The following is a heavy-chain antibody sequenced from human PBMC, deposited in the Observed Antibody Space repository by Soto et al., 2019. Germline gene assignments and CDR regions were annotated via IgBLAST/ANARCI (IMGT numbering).Heavy chain of an antibody. V-gene: IGHV3-23*01. CDR1: GFPFSTYA. Sequence: EVQLLESGGGLVQPGGALRLSCAASGFPFSTYAMSWVRQAPGKGLELVSTINSSGGRTYSADSMKGLFTISRDNTKNTWYLQLNSLRPEDTAIYYSANDLDATVFNFEYWGQGTLVSVSS. CDR3: ANDLDATVFNFEY. D-gene: IGHD2-2*01. CDR2: INSSGGRT. J-gene: IGHJ4*02.